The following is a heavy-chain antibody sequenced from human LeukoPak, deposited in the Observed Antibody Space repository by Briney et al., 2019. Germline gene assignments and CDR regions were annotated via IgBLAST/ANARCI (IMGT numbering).Heavy chain of an antibody. V-gene: IGHV4-59*12. D-gene: IGHD4-23*01. CDR3: ARDYGGDYYFDY. CDR2: IYYSGST. CDR1: GGSISSYY. J-gene: IGHJ4*02. Sequence: SETLSLTCTVSGGSISSYYWSWIRQPPGKGLEWIGYIYYSGSTNYNPSLKSRVTISVDTSKNRFSLKLSSVTAADTAVYYCARDYGGDYYFDYWGQGTLVTVSS.